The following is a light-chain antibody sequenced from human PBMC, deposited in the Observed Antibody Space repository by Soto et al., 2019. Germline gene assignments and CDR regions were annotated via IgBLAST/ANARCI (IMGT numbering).Light chain of an antibody. J-gene: IGKJ2*02. Sequence: IVLTQSPGTLSLSPGERVTLSCRASQSISSSSLAWYQQKPGQAPRLLIYGASSRTTGIPDRFSGSGSGTDFTLTISRLEPEDFAVYYCQQYGSLPRTFGQGTKVDIK. CDR1: QSISSSS. CDR2: GAS. V-gene: IGKV3-20*01. CDR3: QQYGSLPRT.